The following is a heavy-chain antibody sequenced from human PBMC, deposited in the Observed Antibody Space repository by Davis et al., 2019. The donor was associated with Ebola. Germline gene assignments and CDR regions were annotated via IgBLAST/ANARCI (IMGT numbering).Heavy chain of an antibody. CDR2: LSTADSDT. CDR3: ASLRRTITGMDDAFDI. V-gene: IGHV5-51*01. Sequence: GESLKISCTASGNSFSSHWIGWVRQAPGKGLEWMGILSTADSDTRYTPSFRGQVTISTDKSIKTAFLQWSSLKASDTAMYYCASLRRTITGMDDAFDIWGQGTMVTVSS. J-gene: IGHJ3*02. CDR1: GNSFSSHW. D-gene: IGHD2-8*02.